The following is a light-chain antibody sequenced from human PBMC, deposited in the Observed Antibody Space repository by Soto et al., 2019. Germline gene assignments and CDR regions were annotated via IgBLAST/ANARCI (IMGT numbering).Light chain of an antibody. J-gene: IGLJ1*01. CDR3: SSYTSSSTLLYV. CDR2: DVS. V-gene: IGLV2-14*01. Sequence: LTQPASVSGSPGQSTTISCTGTSSDVGGYNYVSWYQQHPGKAPKLMIYDVSNRPSGVSNRFSGSKSGNTASLTISGLQAEDEADYYCSSYTSSSTLLYVFGTGTKVTVL. CDR1: SSDVGGYNY.